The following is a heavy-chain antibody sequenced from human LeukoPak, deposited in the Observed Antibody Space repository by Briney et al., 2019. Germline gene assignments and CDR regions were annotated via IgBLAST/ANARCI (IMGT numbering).Heavy chain of an antibody. D-gene: IGHD4-11*01. CDR3: AKDLVATVRTHYYYYMDV. CDR1: RFTFSSYG. Sequence: PGRSLRLSCAASRFTFSSYGMHWVRQAPGKGLEWVAVIWYDGSTKYYADSVTGRFTISRDTSKNTLYLQMNSLRAEDTAVYYCAKDLVATVRTHYYYYMDVWGKGTTVTVSS. CDR2: IWYDGSTK. J-gene: IGHJ6*03. V-gene: IGHV3-33*06.